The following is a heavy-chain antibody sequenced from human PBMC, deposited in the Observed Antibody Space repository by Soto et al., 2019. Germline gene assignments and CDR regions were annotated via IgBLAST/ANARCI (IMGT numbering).Heavy chain of an antibody. Sequence: QVQLVESGGGVVQPGRSLRLSCAASGFTFTTSVMHWVRQAPGRGREWVTGISNDGNRKHYADPVRGRLTISRDNSKNPLYLKMDSLTSEDMPLYYCATEDDSSGQAGTFRHWGKGTQVTVTT. CDR1: GFTFTTSV. CDR2: ISNDGNRK. J-gene: IGHJ1*01. CDR3: ATEDDSSGQAGTFRH. D-gene: IGHD4-4*01. V-gene: IGHV3-30-3*01.